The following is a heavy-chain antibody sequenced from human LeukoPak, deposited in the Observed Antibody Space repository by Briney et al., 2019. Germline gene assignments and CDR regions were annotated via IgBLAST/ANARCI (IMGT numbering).Heavy chain of an antibody. CDR2: IKQDGSEQ. CDR3: TRGARFGELYSWFDP. V-gene: IGHV3-7*01. CDR1: GFTFSSYA. J-gene: IGHJ5*02. Sequence: PGGSLRLSCAASGFTFSSYAMHWVRQAPGKGLEWVANIKQDGSEQYYVDSVKGRFTISRDNAKNSLYLQMSSLRADDAALYYCTRGARFGELYSWFDPWGLGTLVTVSS. D-gene: IGHD3-10*01.